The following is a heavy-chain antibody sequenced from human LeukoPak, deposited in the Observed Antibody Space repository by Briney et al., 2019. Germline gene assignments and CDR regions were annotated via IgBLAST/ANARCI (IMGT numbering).Heavy chain of an antibody. CDR3: ARDSRRADCSGGSCYSSYFDY. V-gene: IGHV6-1*01. CDR2: TYYRSKWYN. D-gene: IGHD2-15*01. CDR1: GDSVSSNSAA. Sequence: SQTFSLTCAISGDSVSSNSAAWNWIRQSPSRGLEWLGRTYYRSKWYNDYAVSVKSRITINPDTSKNQFSLQLNSVTPEDTAVYYCARDSRRADCSGGSCYSSYFDYWGQGTLVTVSS. J-gene: IGHJ4*02.